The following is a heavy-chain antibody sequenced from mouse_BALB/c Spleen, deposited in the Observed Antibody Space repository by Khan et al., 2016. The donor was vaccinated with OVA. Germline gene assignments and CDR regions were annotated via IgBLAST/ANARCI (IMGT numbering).Heavy chain of an antibody. J-gene: IGHJ2*01. CDR3: ARSAI. CDR1: RFTISSYG. Sequence: EVMLVVSGGCIVQPGGSLNRSCAASRFTISSYGMSSVRQTPDKRLELVATIDSNGGSTDYPDSVTRLFTISGDTAKNALYLQMRSLKSEDTAMYYCARSAIWDQGTTLT. D-gene: IGHD2-12*01. CDR2: IDSNGGST. V-gene: IGHV5-6-3*01.